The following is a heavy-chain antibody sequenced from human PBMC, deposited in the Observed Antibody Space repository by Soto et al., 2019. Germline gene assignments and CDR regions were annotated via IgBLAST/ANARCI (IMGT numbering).Heavy chain of an antibody. D-gene: IGHD2-8*01. CDR3: AREPEDGVPRDY. J-gene: IGHJ4*02. CDR2: IIVSHDRP. V-gene: IGHV1-3*01. CDR1: GYTFTAHS. Sequence: VQLVQSGTEVKEPGASVRVSRKASGYTFTAHSLHWARQAPGQGLEWMGWIIVSHDRPRYAPQFQGRLTFATDRSRTTAHTHLPRLTPQDTAVYSCAREPEDGVPRDYGGQGTPVVVPS.